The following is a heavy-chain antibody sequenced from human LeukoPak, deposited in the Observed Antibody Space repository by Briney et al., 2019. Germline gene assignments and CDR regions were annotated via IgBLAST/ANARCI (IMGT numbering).Heavy chain of an antibody. CDR3: ARVVTIFGVDPRWFDP. Sequence: SETLSLTCTVSGGSISSYYWSWIRQPAGKGLEWIGRIYTSGSTNYNPSLKSRVTMSVDTSKNQFSLKLSSVTAADTAVYYCARVVTIFGVDPRWFDPWGQGTLVTVSS. J-gene: IGHJ5*02. D-gene: IGHD3-3*01. V-gene: IGHV4-4*07. CDR1: GGSISSYY. CDR2: IYTSGST.